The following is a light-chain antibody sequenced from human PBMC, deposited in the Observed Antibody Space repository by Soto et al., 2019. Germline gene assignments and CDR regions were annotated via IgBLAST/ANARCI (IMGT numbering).Light chain of an antibody. Sequence: SSELTQPLSVSVALGQTARITCGGNNIGSKNVHWYQQKPGQAPVLVIYRDSNRPSGIPERFSGSNSGNTATLTISRAQAGDEADYYCQVWDSSTGGVFGGGTKLTVL. CDR3: QVWDSSTGGV. J-gene: IGLJ2*01. CDR2: RDS. CDR1: NIGSKN. V-gene: IGLV3-9*01.